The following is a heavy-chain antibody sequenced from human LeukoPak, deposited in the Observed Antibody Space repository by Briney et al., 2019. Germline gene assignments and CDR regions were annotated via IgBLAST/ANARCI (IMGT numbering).Heavy chain of an antibody. CDR2: IYYSGST. D-gene: IGHD6-19*01. CDR1: GGSISSSSYY. CDR3: ARRDIAVTGFSFDY. V-gene: IGHV4-39*01. J-gene: IGHJ4*02. Sequence: SETLSLTCTVSGGSISSSSYYWGWIRQPPGRGLEWIGSIYYSGSTYYNPSLKSRVTISVDTSKNQFSLKLSSVTAADTAVYYCARRDIAVTGFSFDYWGQRTLVTVSS.